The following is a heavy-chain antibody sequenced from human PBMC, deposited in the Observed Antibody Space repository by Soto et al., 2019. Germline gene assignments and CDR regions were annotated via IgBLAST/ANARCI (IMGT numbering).Heavy chain of an antibody. Sequence: SETLSLTCTVSGGIIRGGYWSWIRQPPGKGLEWIGYIYYSGTTSYNPSLNSRVTMSVDTSKNQFSLKVNSVTAADTAVYYCARGAYYGSGSPTYYYYGMDVWGQGTTVT. CDR3: ARGAYYGSGSPTYYYYGMDV. D-gene: IGHD3-10*01. CDR2: IYYSGTT. CDR1: GGIIRGGY. V-gene: IGHV4-59*01. J-gene: IGHJ6*02.